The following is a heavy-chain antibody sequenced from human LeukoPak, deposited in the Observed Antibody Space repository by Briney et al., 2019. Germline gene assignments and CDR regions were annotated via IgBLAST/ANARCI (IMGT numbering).Heavy chain of an antibody. CDR3: APFGDGSPDY. CDR1: GFTFSSYG. CDR2: IRYDGSNK. J-gene: IGHJ4*02. D-gene: IGHD1-26*01. V-gene: IGHV3-30*02. Sequence: GSLRLSCAASGFTFSSYGMHWVRQAPGKGLEWVAFIRYDGSNKYYADSVKGRFTISRDNSMNTLYLQMYSLRAEDTAVYYCAPFGDGSPDYWGQGTLVTVSS.